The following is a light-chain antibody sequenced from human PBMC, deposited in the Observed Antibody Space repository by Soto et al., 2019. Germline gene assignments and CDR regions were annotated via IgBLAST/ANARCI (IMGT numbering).Light chain of an antibody. V-gene: IGKV1-5*03. CDR1: QSISIW. CDR2: NAS. CDR3: QQYKSDST. J-gene: IGKJ1*01. Sequence: IQLTQSPSTLSSSVGDRVTITCRASQSISIWLAWYQQKPGKAPRLLIYNASNLESEVPSRFSGSGSGTEFTLTSHNLQHDESATYYCQQYKSDSTFGQGTKVEIK.